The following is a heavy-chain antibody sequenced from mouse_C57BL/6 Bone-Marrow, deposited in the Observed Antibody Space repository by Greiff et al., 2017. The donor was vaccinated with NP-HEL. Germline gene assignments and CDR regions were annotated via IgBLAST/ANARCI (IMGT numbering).Heavy chain of an antibody. CDR1: DSEVFPIAY. CDR2: ILPSIGRT. Sequence: QVQLQQSGSELRSPGSSVKLSCKDFDSEVFPIAYMSWVRQKPGHGFEWIGGILPSIGRTIYGEKFEDKATLDADTLSNTAYLELNSLTSEDSAIYYCARMGSYYYGSDAMDYWGQGTSITVAS. J-gene: IGHJ4*01. V-gene: IGHV15-2*01. D-gene: IGHD1-1*01. CDR3: ARMGSYYYGSDAMDY.